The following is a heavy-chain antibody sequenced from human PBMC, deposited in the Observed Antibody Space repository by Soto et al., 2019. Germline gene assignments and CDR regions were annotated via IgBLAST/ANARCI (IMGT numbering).Heavy chain of an antibody. J-gene: IGHJ6*02. D-gene: IGHD3-10*01. Sequence: QVQLVQSGAEVKKPGASVKVSCKASGYTFTNYHMHGVRQAPGQGFEWMGMINPNGGGTSYAQKFQGRVTMTRDTSTRTVHRELSSLTSEDTAVYYCARDNMHYYSPSEGYFYYGMDVWGQGTTVTVSS. CDR3: ARDNMHYYSPSEGYFYYGMDV. CDR2: INPNGGGT. V-gene: IGHV1-46*01. CDR1: GYTFTNYH.